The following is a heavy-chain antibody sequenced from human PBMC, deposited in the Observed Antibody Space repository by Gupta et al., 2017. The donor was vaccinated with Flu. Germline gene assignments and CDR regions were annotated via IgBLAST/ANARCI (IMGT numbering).Heavy chain of an antibody. D-gene: IGHD2-15*01. CDR1: GVSINNNDW. CDR3: ARVAGAGYCTTTTCTMAWD. CDR2: IFHTGGA. V-gene: IGHV4-4*02. J-gene: IGHJ4*02. Sequence: QVQLRESGPRLVTPSGTLSLTCAVSGVSINNNDWWTWLRQTPDKGLEWIGEIFHTGGANYNPSLKGRVTMSIDKSKNHFSLDLNSAIAADTAVYFCARVAGAGYCTTTTCTMAWDWGQGIQVTVSS.